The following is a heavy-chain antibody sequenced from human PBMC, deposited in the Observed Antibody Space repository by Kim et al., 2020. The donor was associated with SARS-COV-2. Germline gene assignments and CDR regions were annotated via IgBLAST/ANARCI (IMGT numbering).Heavy chain of an antibody. D-gene: IGHD3-9*01. J-gene: IGHJ1*01. CDR3: ARDLGGGSATGSLDF. Sequence: ADSVKGRFTVSRDNAKNSLYVQVDSLRAEDTALYYCARDLGGGSATGSLDFWGQGTLVTVSS. V-gene: IGHV3-20*03.